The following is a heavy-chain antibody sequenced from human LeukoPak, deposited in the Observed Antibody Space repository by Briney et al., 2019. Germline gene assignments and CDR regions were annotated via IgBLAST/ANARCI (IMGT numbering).Heavy chain of an antibody. CDR3: AKDLEGMTTVDY. CDR2: ISGSGGNT. J-gene: IGHJ4*02. CDR1: GFTLSSYA. D-gene: IGHD4-17*01. V-gene: IGHV3-23*01. Sequence: GGAPRLSCAAPGFTLSSYAMSWGRQGPGEGLGWVSAISGSGGNTYYADSVKGRFTISRDNSKNTLYLQMNSLRADDTAVYYCAKDLEGMTTVDYWGQGTLVTVSS.